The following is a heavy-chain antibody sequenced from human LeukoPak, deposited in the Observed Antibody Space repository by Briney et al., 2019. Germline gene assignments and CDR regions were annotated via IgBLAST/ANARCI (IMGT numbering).Heavy chain of an antibody. CDR2: IRSKAYRGTT. CDR1: GFNFGDHA. Sequence: GWSLRLSCTASGFNFGDHAMTWVRQAPGKGLEWVGFIRSKAYRGTTEYAASVKGRFTISRDDSKSVVYLQMNSLKSGDTAVYYCSRGPIQLWVHNGVDVWGQGTTVTVSS. D-gene: IGHD5-18*01. J-gene: IGHJ6*02. V-gene: IGHV3-49*04. CDR3: SRGPIQLWVHNGVDV.